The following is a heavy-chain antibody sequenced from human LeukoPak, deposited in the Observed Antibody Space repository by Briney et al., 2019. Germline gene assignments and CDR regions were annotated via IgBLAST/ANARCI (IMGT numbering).Heavy chain of an antibody. V-gene: IGHV3-13*01. J-gene: IGHJ4*02. D-gene: IGHD1-26*01. Sequence: GGSLRLSCAASGFTFSSYSMNWVRQAPGKGLEWVSAIGTAGDTYYPGSVKGRFTISRENAKNSLYLQMNSLRAGDTAVYYCARGSGSYYSLSYYFDYWGQGTLVTVSS. CDR3: ARGSGSYYSLSYYFDY. CDR2: IGTAGDT. CDR1: GFTFSSYS.